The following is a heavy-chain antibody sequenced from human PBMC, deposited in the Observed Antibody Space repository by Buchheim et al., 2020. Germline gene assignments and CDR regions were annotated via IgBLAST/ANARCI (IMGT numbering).Heavy chain of an antibody. CDR3: ATSVGDAEGQLDL. Sequence: EVQLLESGGGVVQPGGSLRLSCAASGFSFSNYAINWVRQAPGKGLEWVSSITGGGGRTFYADSVKGRFTISRDNSKNMLYLQINSRRGDDTAVFYCATSVGDAEGQLDLWGQGTL. V-gene: IGHV3-23*01. CDR2: ITGGGGRT. CDR1: GFSFSNYA. D-gene: IGHD1-26*01. J-gene: IGHJ4*02.